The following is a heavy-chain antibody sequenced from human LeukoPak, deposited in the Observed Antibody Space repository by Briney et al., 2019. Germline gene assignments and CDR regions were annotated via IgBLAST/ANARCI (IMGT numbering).Heavy chain of an antibody. V-gene: IGHV4-30-4*01. D-gene: IGHD5-24*01. CDR3: ARAGGGGWLQSSLDY. Sequence: PSETLSLTCTVSGGSISSGDYYWSWIRQPPGKGLEWIGYIYYSGSTYYNPSLKSRVTISVDTSKNQFSLKLSSVTAADTAVYYCARAGGGGWLQSSLDYWGQGTLVTVSS. CDR1: GGSISSGDYY. J-gene: IGHJ4*02. CDR2: IYYSGST.